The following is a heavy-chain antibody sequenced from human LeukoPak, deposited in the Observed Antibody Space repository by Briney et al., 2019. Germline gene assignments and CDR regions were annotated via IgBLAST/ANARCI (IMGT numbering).Heavy chain of an antibody. Sequence: PSETLSLTCTVSGGSISTYYWGWIRLSPGKGLEWIGYIYYNGSPNYTPSLKSRVTISIDTSKNHFSLKLSSVTAADTAVYYCARHGSDWSFDFWGRGTLVTVSS. CDR3: ARHGSDWSFDF. J-gene: IGHJ4*02. D-gene: IGHD6-19*01. CDR1: GGSISTYY. V-gene: IGHV4-59*08. CDR2: IYYNGSP.